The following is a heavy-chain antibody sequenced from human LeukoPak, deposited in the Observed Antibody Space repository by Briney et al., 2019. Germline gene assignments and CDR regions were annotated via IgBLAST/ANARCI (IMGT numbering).Heavy chain of an antibody. J-gene: IGHJ6*02. CDR3: ARDRKGGSSWHYYYYGMDV. Sequence: GGSLRLSCEASGFTFSSYEMNWVRQAPGKGLEWVSYICGGGSTIYYADSVKGRFSISRDNAKNSLYLQMNGLRAEDTAVYYCARDRKGGSSWHYYYYGMDVWGQGTTVTVSS. CDR1: GFTFSSYE. V-gene: IGHV3-48*03. CDR2: ICGGGSTI. D-gene: IGHD6-13*01.